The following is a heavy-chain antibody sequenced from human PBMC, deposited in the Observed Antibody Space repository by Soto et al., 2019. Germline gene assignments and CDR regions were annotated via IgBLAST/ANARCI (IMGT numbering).Heavy chain of an antibody. CDR1: GYSFTSYD. CDR3: ARGRTTVVTGYNWFDP. D-gene: IGHD4-4*01. J-gene: IGHJ5*02. CDR2: MNPTTGNT. Sequence: QVQLVQSGAEVKQPGASVKVSCRASGYSFTSYDIHWVRQATGQGLEWMGWMNPTTGNTGYAQKFQGRITMTRNTSITTASMELSSLRSDDTAVYYCARGRTTVVTGYNWFDPWGQGTLVTVSS. V-gene: IGHV1-8*01.